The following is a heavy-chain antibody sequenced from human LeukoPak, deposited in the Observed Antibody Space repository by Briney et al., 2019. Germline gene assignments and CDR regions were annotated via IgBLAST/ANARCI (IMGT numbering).Heavy chain of an antibody. CDR3: ARPYCSGGSCYLYYFDY. Sequence: GESLQISCKGSGYSFTSYWIGWVRQMPGKGLEWMGIIYPGDSDTRYSPSFQGHVTISADKSNSTAYLQWSSLKASDTAMYYCARPYCSGGSCYLYYFDYWGQGTLVTVSS. V-gene: IGHV5-51*01. D-gene: IGHD2-15*01. CDR1: GYSFTSYW. CDR2: IYPGDSDT. J-gene: IGHJ4*02.